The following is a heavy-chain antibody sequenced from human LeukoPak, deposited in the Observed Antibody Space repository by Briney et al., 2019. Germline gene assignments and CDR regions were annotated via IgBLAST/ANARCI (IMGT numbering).Heavy chain of an antibody. CDR3: AKGYRNHLLILLDS. D-gene: IGHD3-16*01. J-gene: IGHJ5*01. CDR1: GFTVSSNY. CDR2: IYSGGST. V-gene: IGHV3-66*01. Sequence: GGSLRLSCAASGFTVSSNYMSWVHQAPGKGLEWVSFIYSGGSTYYAESVKGRFTISRDNSKNKLYLQMNSLRAADTAVYYCAKGYRNHLLILLDSWGQGTLVTVSS.